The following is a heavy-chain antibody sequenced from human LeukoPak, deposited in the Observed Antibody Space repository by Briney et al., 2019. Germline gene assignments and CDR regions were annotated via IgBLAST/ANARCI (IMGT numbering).Heavy chain of an antibody. CDR2: ISSNGGST. V-gene: IGHV3-64D*06. J-gene: IGHJ5*02. CDR1: GFTFSSYA. D-gene: IGHD2-15*01. Sequence: GSLRLSCSASGFTFSSYAMHWVRQAPGKGLEYVSAISSNGGSTYYADSVKGRFTISRDNSKNTLYLQMSSLRAEDTAVYYCVGSFVVVVAATPSWFDPWGQGTLVTVSS. CDR3: VGSFVVVVAATPSWFDP.